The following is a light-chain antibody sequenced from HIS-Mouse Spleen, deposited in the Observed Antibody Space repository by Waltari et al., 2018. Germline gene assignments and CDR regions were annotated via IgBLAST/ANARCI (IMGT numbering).Light chain of an antibody. J-gene: IGLJ3*02. Sequence: QSALTQPASVSGSPGQSITISCTGTSSDVGSYNLVSWYQQHPGKAPNLMIYACSKRPSGVSNRFAGSKSGNTASLTISGLQAEDEADYYCCSYAGSSTSVFGGGTKLTVL. CDR3: CSYAGSSTSV. CDR1: SSDVGSYNL. CDR2: ACS. V-gene: IGLV2-23*01.